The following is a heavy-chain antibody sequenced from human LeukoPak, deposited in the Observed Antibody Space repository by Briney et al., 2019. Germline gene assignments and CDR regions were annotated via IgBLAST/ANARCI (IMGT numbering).Heavy chain of an antibody. CDR2: ISSSSSYI. J-gene: IGHJ5*02. V-gene: IGHV3-21*01. Sequence: GGSLRLSCAASGFTFSSFEMNWVRQAPGKGLEWVSSISSSSSYIYYADSVKGRFTISRDNAKNSLYLQMNSLRAEDTAVYYCARGHTVVTPSRFDPWGQGTLVTASS. CDR1: GFTFSSFE. CDR3: ARGHTVVTPSRFDP. D-gene: IGHD4-23*01.